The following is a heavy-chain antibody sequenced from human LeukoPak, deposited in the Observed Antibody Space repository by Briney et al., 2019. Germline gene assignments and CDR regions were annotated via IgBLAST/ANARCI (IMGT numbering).Heavy chain of an antibody. V-gene: IGHV3-23*01. CDR1: GFTFSSYA. CDR2: ISGSGGST. J-gene: IGHJ4*02. Sequence: GGSLRLSCAASGFTFSSYAMSWVRQAPGKGLEWVSAISGSGGSTYYADSVKGRFTISRDNSKNTLYLQMNSLRAEDTAVYYCANCAKYYYGSGSYFNYWGQGTLSPSPQ. CDR3: ANCAKYYYGSGSYFNY. D-gene: IGHD3-10*01.